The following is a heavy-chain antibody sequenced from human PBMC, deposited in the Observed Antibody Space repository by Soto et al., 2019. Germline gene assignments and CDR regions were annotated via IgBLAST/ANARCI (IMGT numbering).Heavy chain of an antibody. V-gene: IGHV1-69*12. Sequence: QVQLVQSGAEVKKPGSSVKVSCKASGGTFSSYAIDWVRQAPGQGLEWMGGIIPIFGTADYAQKFQGRVTITADESTSTAYKELSSLRSEDTDVYDCARGQTGGGWGYYFDYWGQGTLVTVSS. CDR3: ARGQTGGGWGYYFDY. CDR1: GGTFSSYA. D-gene: IGHD3-16*01. CDR2: IIPIFGTA. J-gene: IGHJ4*02.